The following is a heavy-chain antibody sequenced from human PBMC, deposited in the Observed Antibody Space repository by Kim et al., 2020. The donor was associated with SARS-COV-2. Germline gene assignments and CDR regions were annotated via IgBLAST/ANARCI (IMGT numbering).Heavy chain of an antibody. J-gene: IGHJ4*02. CDR3: ARDPYDSSGYYFDY. V-gene: IGHV3-21*01. Sequence: ADAVEGRFTISRDNAKNSLYLQMNSLRAEDTAVYYCARDPYDSSGYYFDYWGQGTLVTVSS. D-gene: IGHD3-22*01.